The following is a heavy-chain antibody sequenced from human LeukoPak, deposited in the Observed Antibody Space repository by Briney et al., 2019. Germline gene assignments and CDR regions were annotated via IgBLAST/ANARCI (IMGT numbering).Heavy chain of an antibody. CDR1: GFTFSSYS. CDR2: ISSSSSYI. V-gene: IGHV3-21*01. D-gene: IGHD6-19*01. CDR3: ARDRWAGILDY. J-gene: IGHJ4*02. Sequence: GGSLRLSCAASGFTFSSYSMTWVRQAPGKGLEWVSSISSSSSYIYYADSVKGRFTISRDNAKNSLYLQMNSLRAEDTAVYYCARDRWAGILDYWGQGTLVTVPS.